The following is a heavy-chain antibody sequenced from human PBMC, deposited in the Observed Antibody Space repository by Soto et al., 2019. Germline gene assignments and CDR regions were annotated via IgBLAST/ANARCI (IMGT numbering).Heavy chain of an antibody. CDR3: ARDRAKYYDFWSGADLFDY. CDR1: GYTFINYG. D-gene: IGHD3-3*01. J-gene: IGHJ4*02. V-gene: IGHV1-18*01. Sequence: QVQLVQSGVEVKQPGASVKVSCKASGYTFINYGISWVRQAPGQGLEWMGWISGNIDNTVYAPKFQGRLTMTTDTSTNTAYMELRSLTSDDTAVYYCARDRAKYYDFWSGADLFDYWGQGTLVTVSS. CDR2: ISGNIDNT.